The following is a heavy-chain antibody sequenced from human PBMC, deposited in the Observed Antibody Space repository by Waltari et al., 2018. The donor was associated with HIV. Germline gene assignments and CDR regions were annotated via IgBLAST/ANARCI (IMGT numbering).Heavy chain of an antibody. CDR2: ITVSGDTM. J-gene: IGHJ6*02. CDR3: ARWDDFWSGYLHPYGLDV. V-gene: IGHV3-48*01. CDR1: GFSFSSYS. Sequence: EVQLVESGGGLVQPGGSLRLACVASGFSFSSYSMNWVRQAPGKGLEGVAFITVSGDTMYYADSVKGRFTISRDNANNSLFLQMNSLRGDDTAVYYCARWDDFWSGYLHPYGLDVWGQGTTVTVSS. D-gene: IGHD3-3*01.